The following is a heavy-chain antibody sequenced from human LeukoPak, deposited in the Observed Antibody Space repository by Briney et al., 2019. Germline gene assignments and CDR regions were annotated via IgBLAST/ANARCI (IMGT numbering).Heavy chain of an antibody. V-gene: IGHV4-59*12. D-gene: IGHD3-10*01. J-gene: IGHJ3*02. Sequence: PSETLSLTCTVSGVSISSYYWSWIRQPPGKGPEWIGYISYSGSTNYNPSLKSRVTISVDTSKNQFSLKLSSVTAADTAVYYCARGSFREGHRGAFDIWGQGTMVTVSS. CDR1: GVSISSYY. CDR3: ARGSFREGHRGAFDI. CDR2: ISYSGST.